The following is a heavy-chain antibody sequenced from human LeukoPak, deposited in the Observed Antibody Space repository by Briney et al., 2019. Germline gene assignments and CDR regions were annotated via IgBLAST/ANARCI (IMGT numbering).Heavy chain of an antibody. D-gene: IGHD3-22*01. V-gene: IGHV4-4*07. J-gene: IGHJ5*02. CDR2: IHTTGYS. CDR3: ARDRRYFDSSGFYSWFDP. CDR1: GGSISGYY. Sequence: SGTLSLTCTVSGGSISGYYWSWVRQPAGKGLEWIGRIHTTGYSNYNPSLQSRVTMSVDTSKNQFSLRLTSVTAADTAVYYCARDRRYFDSSGFYSWFDPWGQGTLVTVSS.